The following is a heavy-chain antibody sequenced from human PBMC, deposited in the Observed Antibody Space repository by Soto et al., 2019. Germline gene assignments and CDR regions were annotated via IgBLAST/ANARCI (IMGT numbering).Heavy chain of an antibody. J-gene: IGHJ4*02. Sequence: QLQESGPGLVKPSETLSLTCTVSGGSVSTGMKYWGWVRQPPGKALEFIGYMYKTGETLLNSSLKSRVTLSVDTSKNQFSLKLNSVTAADTAVYYCARGHDFWSGFSYFDYWGQGTLVTVSS. CDR3: ARGHDFWSGFSYFDY. V-gene: IGHV4-61*01. CDR2: MYKTGET. D-gene: IGHD3-3*01. CDR1: GGSVSTGMKY.